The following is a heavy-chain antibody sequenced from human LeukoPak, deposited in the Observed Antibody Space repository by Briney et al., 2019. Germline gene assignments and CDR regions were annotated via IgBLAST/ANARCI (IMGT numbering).Heavy chain of an antibody. Sequence: ASVKVSCKASGYTFTSYGISWVRQAPGQGLEWMGVINPGDGRTIYAQKFQGRFTMTSDTSTSTFNMELSSLTYEDTAVYYCARDSSRGEAAWWFDPWGQGSLVTVSS. V-gene: IGHV1-46*01. CDR1: GYTFTSYG. D-gene: IGHD3-16*01. J-gene: IGHJ5*02. CDR3: ARDSSRGEAAWWFDP. CDR2: INPGDGRT.